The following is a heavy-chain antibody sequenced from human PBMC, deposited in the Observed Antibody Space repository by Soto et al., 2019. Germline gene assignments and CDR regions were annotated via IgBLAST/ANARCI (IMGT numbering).Heavy chain of an antibody. D-gene: IGHD2-2*01. CDR2: IYYSGSA. CDR1: GGSISSGDYY. CDR3: ARVVVVVRAVSTYHGMAA. V-gene: IGHV4-30-4*01. Sequence: SETLSLTCTVSGGSISSGDYYWTWIRQPPGKGLEWIGYIYYSGSAYYNASLKSRLTMSIDTPKNQFSLRLTSVTAADTAVYFCARVVVVVRAVSTYHGMAAWGQGNTVTGSS. J-gene: IGHJ6*02.